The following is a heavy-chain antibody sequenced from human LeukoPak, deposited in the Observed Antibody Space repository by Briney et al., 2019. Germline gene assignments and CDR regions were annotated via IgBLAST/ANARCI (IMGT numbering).Heavy chain of an antibody. Sequence: PGRSLRLSCAASGFTFSSYNMNWVRQAPGKGLEWVSFISTSSSYIYCADSVKGRFTISRDNAKNSLYLQMNSLRAEDTAVYYCARDSGGYFDRNHFGYWGQGTLVTVSS. V-gene: IGHV3-21*01. CDR2: ISTSSSYI. J-gene: IGHJ4*02. D-gene: IGHD3-9*01. CDR3: ARDSGGYFDRNHFGY. CDR1: GFTFSSYN.